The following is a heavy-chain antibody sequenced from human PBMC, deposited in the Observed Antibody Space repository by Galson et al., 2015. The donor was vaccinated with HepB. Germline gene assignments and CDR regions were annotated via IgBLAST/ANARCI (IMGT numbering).Heavy chain of an antibody. D-gene: IGHD3-3*01. Sequence: SLRLSCAASGFTFSSYWMSWVRQAPGKGLEWVANIKQDGSEKYYVDSVKGRFTISRDSAKNSLYLQMNSLRAEDTAVYYCARILRIGVVIIRAYDYWGQGTLVTVSS. V-gene: IGHV3-7*03. J-gene: IGHJ4*02. CDR3: ARILRIGVVIIRAYDY. CDR1: GFTFSSYW. CDR2: IKQDGSEK.